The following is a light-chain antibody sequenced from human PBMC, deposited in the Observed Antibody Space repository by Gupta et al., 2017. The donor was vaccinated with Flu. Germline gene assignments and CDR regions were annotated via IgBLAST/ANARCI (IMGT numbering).Light chain of an antibody. V-gene: IGLV1-51*02. CDR3: GTWDRSLSAGG. Sequence: QSVLPQPPSVSAAPGQRVTISCSGTSSNIGGHYVSWYQQVPGTAPKLLIYEADKRPSGIPDLFSASKSGTTATLDITGLQTGDEADYFCGTWDRSLSAGGFGGGTKLTVL. CDR2: EAD. CDR1: SSNIGGHY. J-gene: IGLJ3*02.